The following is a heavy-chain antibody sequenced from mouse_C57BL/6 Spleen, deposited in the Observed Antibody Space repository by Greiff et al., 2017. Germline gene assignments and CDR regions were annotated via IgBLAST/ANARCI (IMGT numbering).Heavy chain of an antibody. V-gene: IGHV1-80*01. J-gene: IGHJ1*03. D-gene: IGHD4-1*01. CDR3: ARWGNWDHSYWYFDV. CDR1: GYAFSSYW. Sequence: QVQLQQSGAELVKPGASVKISCKASGYAFSSYWMNWVKQRPGKGLEWIGQIYPGDGDTNYNGKFKGKATLTADKSSSTAYMQLSSLTSEDSAVXFCARWGNWDHSYWYFDVWGTGTTVTVSS. CDR2: IYPGDGDT.